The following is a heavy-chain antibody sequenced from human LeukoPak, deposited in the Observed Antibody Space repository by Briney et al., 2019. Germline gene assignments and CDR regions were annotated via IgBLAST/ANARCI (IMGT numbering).Heavy chain of an antibody. Sequence: SVKVSCKASGGTFSSYAISWVRQAPGQGLEWMGGIIPIFGTANYAQNFQDRVTITADESTSTAYMELSSLRSEDTAVYYCARELVATIIEYAFDIWGQGTMVTVSS. CDR3: ARELVATIIEYAFDI. D-gene: IGHD5-24*01. CDR1: GGTFSSYA. J-gene: IGHJ3*02. CDR2: IIPIFGTA. V-gene: IGHV1-69*01.